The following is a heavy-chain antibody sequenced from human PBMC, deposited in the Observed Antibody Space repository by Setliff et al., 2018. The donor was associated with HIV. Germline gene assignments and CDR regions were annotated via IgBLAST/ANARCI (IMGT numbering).Heavy chain of an antibody. CDR3: AKKYYSGSGNYLYQFDY. D-gene: IGHD3-10*01. V-gene: IGHV3-23*01. J-gene: IGHJ4*02. CDR2: ISGAGGNT. CDR1: GFTLSTYA. Sequence: ETLSLSCAASGFTLSTYAMSWVRQAPGKGLEWVSAISGAGGNTYYADSVKGRFSISRDNSKNTLYLQMNSLRAEDTAVYFCAKKYYSGSGNYLYQFDYWGQGTLVTVSS.